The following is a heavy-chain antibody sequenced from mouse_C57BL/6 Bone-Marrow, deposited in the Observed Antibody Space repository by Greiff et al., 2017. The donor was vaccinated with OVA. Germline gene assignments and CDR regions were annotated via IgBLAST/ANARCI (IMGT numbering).Heavy chain of an antibody. CDR2: INPSSGYT. D-gene: IGHD1-1*01. J-gene: IGHJ1*03. CDR1: GYTFTSYW. Sequence: QVQLQQSGAELAKPGASVKLSCKASGYTFTSYWMHWVKQRPGQGLEWIGYINPSSGYTKYNQKFKDKATLTADNSSSTAYMQLSSLTYEDSAVYYCASPRRITTVVVGDGYFDVWGTGTTVTVSS. CDR3: ASPRRITTVVVGDGYFDV. V-gene: IGHV1-7*01.